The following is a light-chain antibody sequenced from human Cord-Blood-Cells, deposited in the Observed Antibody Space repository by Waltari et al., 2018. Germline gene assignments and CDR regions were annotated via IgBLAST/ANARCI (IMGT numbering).Light chain of an antibody. CDR2: DAS. V-gene: IGKV1-33*01. J-gene: IGKJ2*01. Sequence: DIQMTQSPSSLSAYVGDRVTITCQASQDISNYFNWYQQKPGKAPKLLIYDASNVETGVPSRFSGSGSGTDFTFTISSLQPEDIATYYCQQYDNLPYTFGQGTKLEIK. CDR1: QDISNY. CDR3: QQYDNLPYT.